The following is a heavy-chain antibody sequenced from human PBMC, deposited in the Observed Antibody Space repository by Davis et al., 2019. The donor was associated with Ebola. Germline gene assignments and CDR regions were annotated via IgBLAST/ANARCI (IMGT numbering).Heavy chain of an antibody. CDR3: ASGDGRGSSYDMDV. D-gene: IGHD5-12*01. CDR2: ISSSSSTI. J-gene: IGHJ6*02. CDR1: GFTFSNYS. V-gene: IGHV3-48*04. Sequence: GGSLRLSCAASGFTFSNYSMNWVRQAPGKGLEWVSYISSSSSTIYYADSVKGRFTISRDNAKNSLYLQMNSLRAEDTALYYCASGDGRGSSYDMDVWGQGTTVTVSS.